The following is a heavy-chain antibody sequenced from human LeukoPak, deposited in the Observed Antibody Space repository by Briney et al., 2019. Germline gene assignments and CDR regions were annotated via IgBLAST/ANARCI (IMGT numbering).Heavy chain of an antibody. V-gene: IGHV3-30*04. CDR3: ARGGLGNFD. CDR2: ISYDGSNK. CDR1: GFTFSSYA. D-gene: IGHD4-23*01. J-gene: IGHJ4*02. Sequence: GGSLRLSCAASGFTFSSYAMDWVRQAPGKGLEWVAVISYDGSNKYYADSVKGRFTISRDNSKNTLYLQMNSLRAEDTAVYYCARGGLGNFDWGQGTLVTVSS.